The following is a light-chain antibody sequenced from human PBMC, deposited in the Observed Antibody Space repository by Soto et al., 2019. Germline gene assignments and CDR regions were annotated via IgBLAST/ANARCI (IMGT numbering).Light chain of an antibody. V-gene: IGKV3-20*01. CDR1: QSVSSSF. CDR2: GAS. J-gene: IGKJ2*01. Sequence: ETVLTQSPGTLSLSPGERATLSCRASQSVSSSFLAWYQKKPGQAPRLLIYGASSRSTAIPDRFSGSGSGTDFSLTVSRLEPEDCGVYYCQQYGSSLLFGQGTMLELK. CDR3: QQYGSSLL.